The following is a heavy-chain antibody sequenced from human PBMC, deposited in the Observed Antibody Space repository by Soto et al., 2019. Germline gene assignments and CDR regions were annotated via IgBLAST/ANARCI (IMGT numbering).Heavy chain of an antibody. CDR1: GGTFSSYA. J-gene: IGHJ4*02. CDR3: ARAGNYYDSSGYYLTPFDS. D-gene: IGHD3-22*01. V-gene: IGHV1-69*01. Sequence: QVQLVQSGAEVKKPGSSVKVSCKASGGTFSSYAISWVRQAPGQGLEWMGGIIPIFGTANYAQKFQGRVTITADETTSTAYMELSSLRSEDTAVYYCARAGNYYDSSGYYLTPFDSWGQGTLVTVSS. CDR2: IIPIFGTA.